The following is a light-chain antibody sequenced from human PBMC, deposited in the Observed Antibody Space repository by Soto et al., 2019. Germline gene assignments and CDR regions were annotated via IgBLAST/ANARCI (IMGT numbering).Light chain of an antibody. CDR1: QSINIY. J-gene: IGKJ2*01. CDR3: QQSYRSPYT. Sequence: LLTQSPSSLSASVGDRVTLTCRASQSINIYLNWYQQKPGKAPTLLIYAASSLQSGVPSRFSGGGSRTDFTLTISSLQTEDFATYYCQQSYRSPYTFGQGTKLEI. CDR2: AAS. V-gene: IGKV1-39*01.